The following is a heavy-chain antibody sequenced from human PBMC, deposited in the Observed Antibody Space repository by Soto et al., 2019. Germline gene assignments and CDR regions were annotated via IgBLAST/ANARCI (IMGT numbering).Heavy chain of an antibody. Sequence: QVQLVQSGAEVKKPGASVKVSCKASGYTFTSYAMHWVRQAPGQRLEWMGWINAGNGNTKYSQKFNGRVTITRDTSASTDYMEQSILRADVTAVYYCARSRYYYDSSRYLYYYGMDVWGQGTTVAVSS. J-gene: IGHJ6*02. CDR1: GYTFTSYA. V-gene: IGHV1-3*01. CDR2: INAGNGNT. CDR3: ARSRYYYDSSRYLYYYGMDV. D-gene: IGHD3-22*01.